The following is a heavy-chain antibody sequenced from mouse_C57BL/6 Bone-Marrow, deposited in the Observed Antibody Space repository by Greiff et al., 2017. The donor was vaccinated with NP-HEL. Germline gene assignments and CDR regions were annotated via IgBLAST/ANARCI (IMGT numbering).Heavy chain of an antibody. CDR2: IYPGDGDT. CDR3: ARGDYGSSRFGYAMDY. CDR1: GYAFSSYW. D-gene: IGHD1-1*01. J-gene: IGHJ4*01. V-gene: IGHV1-80*01. Sequence: VQLQQSGAELVKPGASVKISCKASGYAFSSYWMHWVKERPGQGLEWIGQIYPGDGDTKYNGKFKGKATLTADKSSSTAYMQVSSLTSEDSAVYFFARGDYGSSRFGYAMDYWGQGTSVTVSS.